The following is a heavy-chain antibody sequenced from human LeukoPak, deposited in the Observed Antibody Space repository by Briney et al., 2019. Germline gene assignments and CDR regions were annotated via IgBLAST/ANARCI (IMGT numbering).Heavy chain of an antibody. Sequence: ASVKVSCKASGYTLTAYYIYWVRQAPGQGLEWMGRINPNSGGTDYAQNFQGRVTMTRDTSISTAYLELSRLRSDDTAVYYCARGYCSGGTCYLVENWLDPWGQGTLVTVSS. D-gene: IGHD2-15*01. CDR2: INPNSGGT. CDR3: ARGYCSGGTCYLVENWLDP. J-gene: IGHJ5*02. CDR1: GYTLTAYY. V-gene: IGHV1-2*06.